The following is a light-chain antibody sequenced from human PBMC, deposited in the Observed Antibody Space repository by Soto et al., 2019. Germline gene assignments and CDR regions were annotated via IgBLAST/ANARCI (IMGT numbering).Light chain of an antibody. Sequence: DIQMTQSPSTLSASVGDRVTITCRASQSISSWLAWYQQKPGKAXKLLIYKASSLDSEVPSRFSGSGSGTECTLTISSLQPDDFATYYCQQYNSYPFGQGTKVDIK. CDR2: KAS. J-gene: IGKJ1*01. V-gene: IGKV1-5*03. CDR1: QSISSW. CDR3: QQYNSYP.